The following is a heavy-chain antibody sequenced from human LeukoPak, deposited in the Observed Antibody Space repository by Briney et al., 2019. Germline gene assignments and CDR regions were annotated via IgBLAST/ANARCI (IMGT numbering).Heavy chain of an antibody. CDR1: GGSISSGSYY. CDR2: IYTSGST. V-gene: IGHV4-61*02. Sequence: SETLSLTCTVSGGSISSGSYYWSWIRQPAGKGLEWIGRIYTSGSTNYNPSLKSRVTISVDTSKNQFSLKLSSVTAADTAVYYCATGGDPEIFDYWGQGTLVTVSS. J-gene: IGHJ4*02. D-gene: IGHD2-21*02. CDR3: ATGGDPEIFDY.